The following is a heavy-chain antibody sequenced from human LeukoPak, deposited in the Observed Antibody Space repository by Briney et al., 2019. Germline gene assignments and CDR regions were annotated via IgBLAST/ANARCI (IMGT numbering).Heavy chain of an antibody. J-gene: IGHJ4*02. CDR2: ISTYNGHT. CDR3: ARDAGAAGPFDY. Sequence: ASVKVSCKASGYTFIDYGVSWVRQAPGQGLEWMGWISTYNGHTFYPPKLQGRVPMTTDTSTSTAYLELRSLGCDDMAVYYCARDAGAAGPFDYWGQGTLVTVSS. V-gene: IGHV1-18*03. D-gene: IGHD6-13*01. CDR1: GYTFIDYG.